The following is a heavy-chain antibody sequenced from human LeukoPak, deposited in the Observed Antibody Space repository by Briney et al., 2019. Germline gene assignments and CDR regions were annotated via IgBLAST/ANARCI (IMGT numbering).Heavy chain of an antibody. D-gene: IGHD5-12*01. CDR3: AREFVATIKGDGAFDI. CDR1: GYTFTTYA. Sequence: ASVKVSCKASGYTFTTYAMNWVRQAPGQGLEWMGWINTNTGDPTYAQGFTGWFVFSLDTSVSTAYLQISSLKAEDTAVYYCAREFVATIKGDGAFDIWGQGTMVTVSS. J-gene: IGHJ3*02. V-gene: IGHV7-4-1*02. CDR2: INTNTGDP.